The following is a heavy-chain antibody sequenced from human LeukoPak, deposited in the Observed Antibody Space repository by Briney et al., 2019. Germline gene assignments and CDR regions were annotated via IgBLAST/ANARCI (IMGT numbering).Heavy chain of an antibody. D-gene: IGHD6-6*01. Sequence: GGSLRLSCAASGFTFSSYSMNWVRQAPGKGLEWVSSTSSSSCYIYYADSVKGRFTISRDNAKNSLYLQMNSLRAEDTAVYYCARDYGSSSGMDVWGQGTTVTVSS. CDR2: TSSSSCYI. CDR1: GFTFSSYS. V-gene: IGHV3-21*01. J-gene: IGHJ6*02. CDR3: ARDYGSSSGMDV.